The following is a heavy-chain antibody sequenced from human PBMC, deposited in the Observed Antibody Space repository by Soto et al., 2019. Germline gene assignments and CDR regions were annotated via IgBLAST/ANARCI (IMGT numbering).Heavy chain of an antibody. CDR1: GFTFSSYA. V-gene: IGHV3-30-3*01. D-gene: IGHD5-12*01. CDR2: ISYDGSNK. J-gene: IGHJ6*02. Sequence: QVQLVESGGGVVQPGRSLRLSCAASGFTFSSYAMHWVRQAPGKGLEWVAVISYDGSNKYYADSVKGRFTISRDNSKNTLYLQMNSLRAEDTAVYYCARESWLRSYDYYYGMDVWGQGTTVTVSS. CDR3: ARESWLRSYDYYYGMDV.